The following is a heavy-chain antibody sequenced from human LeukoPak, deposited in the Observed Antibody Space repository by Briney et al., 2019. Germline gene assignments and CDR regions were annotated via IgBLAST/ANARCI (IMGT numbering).Heavy chain of an antibody. CDR1: GDSTNTYF. CDR2: IYYTGTT. V-gene: IGHV4-59*12. J-gene: IGHJ6*02. CDR3: ARWGRVADTYYYYYGMDV. D-gene: IGHD6-19*01. Sequence: SETLSLTCTLSGDSTNTYFWSWIRQSPGKGLEWIGYIYYTGTTNYNPSLKSRVTISVDTSKNQFSLKLSSVTAADTAVYYCARWGRVADTYYYYYGMDVWGQGTTVTVSS.